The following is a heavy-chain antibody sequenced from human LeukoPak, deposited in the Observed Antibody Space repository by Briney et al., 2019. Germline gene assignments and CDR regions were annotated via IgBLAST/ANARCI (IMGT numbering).Heavy chain of an antibody. Sequence: GGSLRLSCAASGFTFSNSAMTWVRQAPGKGLEWVANIKQDGSEKYYVDSVKGRFTISRDDAKKSLYLQMNSLRVEDTAVYYCARESDVAGSDYWGQGTLLTVSS. CDR2: IKQDGSEK. CDR1: GFTFSNSA. V-gene: IGHV3-7*01. CDR3: ARESDVAGSDY. J-gene: IGHJ4*02. D-gene: IGHD6-19*01.